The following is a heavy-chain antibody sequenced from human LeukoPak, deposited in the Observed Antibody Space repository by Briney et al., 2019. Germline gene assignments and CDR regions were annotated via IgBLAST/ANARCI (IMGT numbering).Heavy chain of an antibody. Sequence: RTGGSLRLSCAASGFTFSSYGMSWVRQAPGKGLEWVSAISGSGGSTYYADSVKGRFTISRDNAKNSLYLQMNSLRAEDTAVYYCARDRIAVAGTDWFDPWGQGTLVTVSS. CDR2: ISGSGGST. J-gene: IGHJ5*02. D-gene: IGHD6-19*01. V-gene: IGHV3-23*01. CDR1: GFTFSSYG. CDR3: ARDRIAVAGTDWFDP.